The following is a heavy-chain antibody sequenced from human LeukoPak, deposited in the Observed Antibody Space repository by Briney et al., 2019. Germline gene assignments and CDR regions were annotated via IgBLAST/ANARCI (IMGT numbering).Heavy chain of an antibody. D-gene: IGHD3-16*02. Sequence: ASVKVSCKASGYTFTSYGISWVRQAPGQGLEWMGIINPSGGSTSYAQKFQGRVTMTRDMSTSTVYMELSSLRSEDTAVYYCAREGGGGDLDYWGQGTLVTVSS. CDR3: AREGGGGDLDY. J-gene: IGHJ4*02. CDR2: INPSGGST. CDR1: GYTFTSYG. V-gene: IGHV1-46*01.